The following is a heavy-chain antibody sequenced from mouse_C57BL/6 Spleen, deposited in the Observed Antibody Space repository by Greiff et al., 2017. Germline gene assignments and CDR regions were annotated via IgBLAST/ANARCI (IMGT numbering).Heavy chain of an antibody. D-gene: IGHD1-1*01. V-gene: IGHV3-6*01. CDR3: ARFPHYYGSSFDY. J-gene: IGHJ2*01. CDR1: GYSITSGYY. CDR2: ISYDGSN. Sequence: EVHLVESGPGLVKPSQSLSLTCSVTGYSITSGYYWNWIRQFPGNKLEWMGYISYDGSNNYNPSLKNRISITRDTSKNQFFLKLNSVTTEDTATYYCARFPHYYGSSFDYWCQGTTLTVSS.